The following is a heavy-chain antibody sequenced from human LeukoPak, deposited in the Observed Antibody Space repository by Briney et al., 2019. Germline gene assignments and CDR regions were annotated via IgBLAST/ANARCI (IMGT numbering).Heavy chain of an antibody. CDR3: GRVKGSYFDY. CDR1: GFPLSSYS. CDR2: ISSSGSAI. V-gene: IGHV3-48*01. J-gene: IGHJ4*02. D-gene: IGHD2-15*01. Sequence: GGSLRLSCAASGFPLSSYSINWVRQAPGKGLEWVSYISSSGSAIYYVDSVKGRFTVSRDNAKNSLFLQMNSSRAEDTAVYYCGRVKGSYFDYWGQGALVTVSS.